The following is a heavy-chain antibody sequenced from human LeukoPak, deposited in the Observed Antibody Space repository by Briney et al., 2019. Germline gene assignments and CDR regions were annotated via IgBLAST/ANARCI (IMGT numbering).Heavy chain of an antibody. V-gene: IGHV1-46*01. CDR3: ARANFDYSYYFEY. Sequence: GASVKVSCKASGYTFTSYYMHWMRQAPGQGPEWMGTISPSGGSTTYAEDFQGRVTMDRDTSTSTVYMELSRLRSEDTAVYYCARANFDYSYYFEYWGQGTLVTVSS. J-gene: IGHJ4*02. CDR1: GYTFTSYY. CDR2: ISPSGGST. D-gene: IGHD4-11*01.